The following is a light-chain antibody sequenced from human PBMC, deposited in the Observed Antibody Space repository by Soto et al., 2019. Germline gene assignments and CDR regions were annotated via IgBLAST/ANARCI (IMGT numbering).Light chain of an antibody. CDR2: EVS. CDR3: SSYAGSTNFI. CDR1: SSDVGGHNY. Sequence: QSALTQPPSASGSPGQSVTISCTGTSSDVGGHNYVSWYQQYPGKAPKLMIYEVSKRPSGVPDRFSGSKSVNTASLTVSGLQAEDGADYYCSSYAGSTNFIFGGGTKLTV. V-gene: IGLV2-8*01. J-gene: IGLJ2*01.